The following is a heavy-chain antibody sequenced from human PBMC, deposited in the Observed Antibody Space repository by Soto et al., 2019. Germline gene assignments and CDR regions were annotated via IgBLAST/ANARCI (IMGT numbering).Heavy chain of an antibody. J-gene: IGHJ3*02. Sequence: SETLSLTCTVSGDSISSSNYYWGWIRQPPGKGLEWIGNIYYSGSTYYNPSLKSRVTISVDTSKNQFSLRLSPVTAADTAVYYCARLGRRSTVTTNAFDIWGQGTMVTVSS. D-gene: IGHD4-17*01. V-gene: IGHV4-39*01. CDR1: GDSISSSNYY. CDR2: IYYSGST. CDR3: ARLGRRSTVTTNAFDI.